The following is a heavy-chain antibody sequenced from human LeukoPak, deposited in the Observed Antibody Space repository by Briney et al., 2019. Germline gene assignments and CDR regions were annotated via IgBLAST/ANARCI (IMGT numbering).Heavy chain of an antibody. V-gene: IGHV3-23*01. CDR2: ISGSGGST. J-gene: IGHJ3*02. CDR3: AKERVCSYGHHDAFDI. D-gene: IGHD5-18*01. CDR1: GFTFSSYA. Sequence: GGSLRLSCAASGFTFSSYAMSWVRQAPGKGLEWVSAISGSGGSTYYADSVKGRFTISRDNSKNTLYLQMNSLRAEDTAVYYCAKERVCSYGHHDAFDIGGQGTMVTVSS.